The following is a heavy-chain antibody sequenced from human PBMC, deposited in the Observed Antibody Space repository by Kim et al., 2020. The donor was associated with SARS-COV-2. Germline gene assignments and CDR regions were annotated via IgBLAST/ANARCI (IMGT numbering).Heavy chain of an antibody. Sequence: YNPSVNSRVTISVDKSKNQLSLRLNAVTAADTAVYYCARGKAESSFSFEFWGQGTLITVSS. CDR3: ARGKAESSFSFEF. J-gene: IGHJ4*02. D-gene: IGHD2-2*01. V-gene: IGHV4-4*02.